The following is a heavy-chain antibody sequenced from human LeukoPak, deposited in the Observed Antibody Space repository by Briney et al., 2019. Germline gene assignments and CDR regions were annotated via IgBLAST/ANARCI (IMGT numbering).Heavy chain of an antibody. Sequence: GGSLRLSCAASGFTFSSCAMSWVRQAPGKGLEWVSAMSGTGGSTYYADSVKGRFTISRDNSKNTLYLQMNSLRADDTAVYYCAKQKTYSSPYYFDCWGQGTLVTVSS. D-gene: IGHD6-6*01. CDR1: GFTFSSCA. J-gene: IGHJ4*02. CDR3: AKQKTYSSPYYFDC. V-gene: IGHV3-23*01. CDR2: MSGTGGST.